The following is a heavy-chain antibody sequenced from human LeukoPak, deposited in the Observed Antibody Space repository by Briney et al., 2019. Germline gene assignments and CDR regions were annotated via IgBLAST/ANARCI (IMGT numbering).Heavy chain of an antibody. V-gene: IGHV3-74*01. Sequence: GGSLRLSCAASGFTFSNYWMHWVRQAPGEGLVWVSHINSDGSNINYADSVKGRFTISRDNFKNTLYLQMNSLRAEDTAVYYCAGDQTRPPQGDYWGQGTLVTVSS. CDR1: GFTFSNYW. CDR2: INSDGSNI. J-gene: IGHJ4*02. CDR3: AGDQTRPPQGDY.